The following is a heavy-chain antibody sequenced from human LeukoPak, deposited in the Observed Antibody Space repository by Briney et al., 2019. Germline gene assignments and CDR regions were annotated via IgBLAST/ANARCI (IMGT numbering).Heavy chain of an antibody. Sequence: GRSLRLSCAASGFTFSRYWMNCVRQAPGKGLEGVASINQDGSEKYYLDSVKGRFTISRDNAKNSLYLQMNSLRDEDTAVYSCARDGVRDGLYFDRWGQGTLVTVSS. D-gene: IGHD5-24*01. J-gene: IGHJ4*02. CDR2: INQDGSEK. V-gene: IGHV3-7*01. CDR3: ARDGVRDGLYFDR. CDR1: GFTFSRYW.